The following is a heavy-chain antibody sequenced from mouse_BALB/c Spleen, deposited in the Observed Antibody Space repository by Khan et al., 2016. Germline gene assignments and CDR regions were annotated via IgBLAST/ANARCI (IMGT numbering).Heavy chain of an antibody. CDR1: GYTFTTAG. Sequence: QIQLVQSGPELKKPGETVRISCKASGYTFTTAGMQWVQKMPGKGLKWIGWINTHSGVPKYAEDLKGRFAFSLETSASTAYLQISNLKNEDTATYFCARSYRYDDAMDYCGQGTSVTVSS. CDR2: INTHSGVP. CDR3: ARSYRYDDAMDY. J-gene: IGHJ4*01. V-gene: IGHV9-4*02. D-gene: IGHD2-14*01.